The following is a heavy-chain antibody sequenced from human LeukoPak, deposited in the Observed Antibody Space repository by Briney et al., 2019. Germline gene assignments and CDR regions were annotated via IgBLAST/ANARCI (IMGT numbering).Heavy chain of an antibody. V-gene: IGHV3-53*01. Sequence: GGSLRLSCAASGFTVISNYVSWVRQAPGRGLEWVSVIYSGGSTYYADSVKGRFTISRDNSKNTLYLQMNSLRAEDTAVYYCASGSVSYRTPYYYMDVWGTGTTVTVSS. CDR1: GFTVISNY. CDR3: ASGSVSYRTPYYYMDV. CDR2: IYSGGST. D-gene: IGHD3-10*01. J-gene: IGHJ6*03.